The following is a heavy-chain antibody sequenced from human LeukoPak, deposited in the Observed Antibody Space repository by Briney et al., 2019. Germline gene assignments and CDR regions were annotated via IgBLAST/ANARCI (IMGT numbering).Heavy chain of an antibody. CDR2: IYYSGST. V-gene: IGHV4-59*01. J-gene: IGHJ4*02. D-gene: IGHD6-19*01. CDR1: GGSISSYY. Sequence: PSETLSLTCNVSGGSISSYYWSWIRQPPGKGLEWIGYIYYSGSTNYNPSLKSRVTISVDTSKNQFSLKLSSVTAADTAVYYCARGVAVAGTFDYWGQGTLVTVSS. CDR3: ARGVAVAGTFDY.